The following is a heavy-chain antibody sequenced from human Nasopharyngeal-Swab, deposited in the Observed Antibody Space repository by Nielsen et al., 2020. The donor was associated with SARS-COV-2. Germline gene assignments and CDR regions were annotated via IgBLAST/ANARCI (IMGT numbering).Heavy chain of an antibody. Sequence: GSLRLSCVVSGFTFSSYSMNWVRQAPGKGLEWVSFISSSSSYIYYADSVKGRFTISRDNAKNSLYLQMNSLRAEDTAVYYCARESSNYYGSGSPFETWGQGTLVTVSS. D-gene: IGHD3-10*01. CDR1: GFTFSSYS. CDR3: ARESSNYYGSGSPFET. V-gene: IGHV3-21*01. CDR2: ISSSSSYI. J-gene: IGHJ5*02.